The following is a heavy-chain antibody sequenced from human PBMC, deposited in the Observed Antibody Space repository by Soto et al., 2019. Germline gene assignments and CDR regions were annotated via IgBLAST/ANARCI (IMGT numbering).Heavy chain of an antibody. Sequence: SETLSLTCSVSGDSISNLDYFWAWIRQPPGQALEYIGYIYKSATTYYNPSFESRVAISVDTSKSQFSLNVTSVTAADTAVYFCARGRYCLSGRCFPNWFDSWGQGALVTVSS. CDR2: IYKSATT. V-gene: IGHV4-30-4*01. CDR3: ARGRYCLSGRCFPNWFDS. J-gene: IGHJ5*01. D-gene: IGHD2-15*01. CDR1: GDSISNLDYF.